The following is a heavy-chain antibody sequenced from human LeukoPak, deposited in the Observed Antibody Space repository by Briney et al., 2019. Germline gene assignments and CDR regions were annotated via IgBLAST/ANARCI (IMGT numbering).Heavy chain of an antibody. V-gene: IGHV3-23*01. CDR3: AREEYYDFWSGYY. J-gene: IGHJ4*02. CDR2: INHNGGST. CDR1: GFTFRNHA. Sequence: QAGGSLRLSCAASGFTFRNHAMSWVRQAPGKGLVWVSAINHNGGSTYSADSVKGRFTISRDNSKNTLYLQMNSLRAEDTAVYYCAREEYYDFWSGYYWGQGTLVTVSS. D-gene: IGHD3-3*01.